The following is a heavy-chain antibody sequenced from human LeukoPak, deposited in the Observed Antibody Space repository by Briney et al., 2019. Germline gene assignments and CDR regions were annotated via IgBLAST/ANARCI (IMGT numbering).Heavy chain of an antibody. CDR2: ISGSGDKT. CDR1: GFTFSSYA. Sequence: GGSLRLSCAASGFTFSSYAMSWVRQAPGKGLEWVSTISGSGDKTYYADSVKGRFTISRDNSKSTLYLQMNSLRAEDTALYYCARGNYGSDDYWGQGTLVTVSS. J-gene: IGHJ4*02. CDR3: ARGNYGSDDY. D-gene: IGHD3-10*01. V-gene: IGHV3-23*01.